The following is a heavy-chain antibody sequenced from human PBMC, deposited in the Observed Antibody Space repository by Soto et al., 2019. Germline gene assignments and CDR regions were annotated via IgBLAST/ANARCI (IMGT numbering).Heavy chain of an antibody. CDR2: IKQDGSEK. D-gene: IGHD3-22*01. CDR1: GFTFSSYW. J-gene: IGHJ5*02. V-gene: IGHV3-7*05. Sequence: PGGSLRLSCAASGFTFSSYWMSWVRQAPGKGLEWVANIKQDGSEKYYVDSVKGRFTISRDNAKNSLYLQMNSLRAEDTAVYYCAREHHSELYYYDSSGYYYPGWFDPWGQGTLVTVSS. CDR3: AREHHSELYYYDSSGYYYPGWFDP.